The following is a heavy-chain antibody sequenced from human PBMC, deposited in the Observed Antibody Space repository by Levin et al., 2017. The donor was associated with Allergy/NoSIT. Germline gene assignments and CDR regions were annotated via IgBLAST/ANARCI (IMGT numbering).Heavy chain of an antibody. CDR2: ISSSGSTI. D-gene: IGHD3-3*01. Sequence: GGSLRLSCAASGFTFSDYYMSWIRQAPGKGLEWVSYISSSGSTIYYADSVKGRFTISRDNAKNSLYLQMNSLRAEDTAVYYCARAFSYYDFWSGYFGYWGQGTLVTVSS. J-gene: IGHJ4*02. CDR1: GFTFSDYY. V-gene: IGHV3-11*01. CDR3: ARAFSYYDFWSGYFGY.